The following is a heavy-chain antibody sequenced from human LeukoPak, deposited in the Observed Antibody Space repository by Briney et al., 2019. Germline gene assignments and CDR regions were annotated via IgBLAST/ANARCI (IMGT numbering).Heavy chain of an antibody. CDR3: PRGSEWDLLGSCDR. CDR2: ISYDGSNK. CDR1: GFSFSSYG. J-gene: IGHJ5*02. V-gene: IGHV3-30*03. D-gene: IGHD1-26*01. Sequence: GGSLRLSCAASGFSFSSYGMHRVRQAPGKGLEWVAVISYDGSNKYYADSVKGRFTISRDNAKNSLYLQMNSLRAEDTAVYYCPRGSEWDLLGSCDRWGQGTLVTVSS.